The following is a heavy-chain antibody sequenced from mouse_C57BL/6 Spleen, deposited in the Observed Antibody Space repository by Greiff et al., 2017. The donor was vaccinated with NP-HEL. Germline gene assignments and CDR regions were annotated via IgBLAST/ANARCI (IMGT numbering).Heavy chain of an antibody. CDR2: IYPGDGDT. J-gene: IGHJ2*01. CDR3: ARGSNYDYFDY. CDR1: GYAFSSYW. V-gene: IGHV1-80*01. D-gene: IGHD2-5*01. Sequence: VKLQQSGAELVKPGASVKISCKASGYAFSSYWMNWVKQRPGKGLEWIGQIYPGDGDTNYNGKFKGKATLTADKSSSTAYMQLSSLTSEDSAVYFCARGSNYDYFDYWGQGTTLTVSS.